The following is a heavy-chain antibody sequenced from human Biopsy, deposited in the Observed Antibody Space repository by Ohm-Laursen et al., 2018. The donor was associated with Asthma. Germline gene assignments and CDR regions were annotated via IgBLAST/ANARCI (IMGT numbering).Heavy chain of an antibody. CDR3: ARLAHGSGSFFDF. Sequence: GESLKISCKASGYIFTSYWIGWVRQMPGKGLEWMGIIFPGDSDTIYSPSFQGQVTISADKSISTAYLQWSSLKASATAIYYCARLAHGSGSFFDFWGQGTLVTVAS. J-gene: IGHJ4*02. CDR1: GYIFTSYW. CDR2: IFPGDSDT. V-gene: IGHV5-51*01. D-gene: IGHD3-10*01.